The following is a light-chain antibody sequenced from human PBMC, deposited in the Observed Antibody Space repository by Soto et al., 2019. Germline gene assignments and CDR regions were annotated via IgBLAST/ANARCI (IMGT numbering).Light chain of an antibody. CDR3: QKYKTYSRK. J-gene: IGKJ1*01. Sequence: DIQMTQSPSTLSAAVGQRGTSSFRANQSINYLLAWCQQKPGKAPKLLIYDASTLESGVPSRFRGSGSGTEFTLTISSLQPDDFATYYCQKYKTYSRKCGQGTKGDIK. CDR2: DAS. V-gene: IGKV1-5*01. CDR1: QSINYL.